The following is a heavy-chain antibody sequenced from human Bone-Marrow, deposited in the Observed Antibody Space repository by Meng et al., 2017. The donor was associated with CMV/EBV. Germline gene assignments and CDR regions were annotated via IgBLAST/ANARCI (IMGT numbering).Heavy chain of an antibody. Sequence: GYGASLSGYYWSSIRPPQGKELGWIGNIYYSGTTYYNPSLKTRVTISIDTSKNQLSLKLSSVTAADTALYYCARLASTINHYYCDHWGQGTLVTVSS. CDR3: ARLASTINHYYCDH. CDR2: IYYSGTT. D-gene: IGHD1-14*01. CDR1: GASLSGYY. V-gene: IGHV4-34*01. J-gene: IGHJ4*02.